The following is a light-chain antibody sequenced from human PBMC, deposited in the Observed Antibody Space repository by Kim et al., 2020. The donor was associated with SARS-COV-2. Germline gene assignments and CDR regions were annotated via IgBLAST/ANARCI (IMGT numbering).Light chain of an antibody. V-gene: IGKV1-39*01. CDR1: QTIGIY. CDR2: AAS. CDR3: QQSYSTPYT. J-gene: IGKJ2*01. Sequence: SASVGDRVTITCRASQTIGIYLNWYQHKPGKAPKLLIYAASSLQSVVPSSFSGSGSGTDFTLTISSLQPEDFATYYCQQSYSTPYTLGQGTKLEI.